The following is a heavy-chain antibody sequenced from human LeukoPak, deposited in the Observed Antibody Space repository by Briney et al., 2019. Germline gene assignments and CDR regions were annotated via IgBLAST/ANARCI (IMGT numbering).Heavy chain of an antibody. CDR2: ISGYNGNT. Sequence: GASVKVSCKASGYTFTSYGISWVRQAPGKGLEWMGWISGYNGNTNYAQQKLQGRVTMTTDTSTSTAYMELRSLRSDDTAVYCCARDLKRGYSSGRYSWGTGSSNGYWGQGTLVTVSS. CDR1: GYTFTSYG. CDR3: ARDLKRGYSSGRYSWGTGSSNGY. V-gene: IGHV1-18*01. D-gene: IGHD6-19*01. J-gene: IGHJ4*02.